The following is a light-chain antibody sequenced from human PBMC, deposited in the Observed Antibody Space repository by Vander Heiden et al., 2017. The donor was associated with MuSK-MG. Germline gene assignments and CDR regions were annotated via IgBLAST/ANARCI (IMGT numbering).Light chain of an antibody. Sequence: QSALTQPASVSGSPGPSLTISCTVTSSDVGGYNYVSWYQQHPGKAPKLMIYDGRKRPAGVANRFSGSKSGNTASLTISGLQEEDEDDYYSSSYTSSSTGVFGGGTKLTVL. V-gene: IGLV2-14*01. CDR3: SSYTSSSTGV. J-gene: IGLJ3*02. CDR1: SSDVGGYNY. CDR2: DGR.